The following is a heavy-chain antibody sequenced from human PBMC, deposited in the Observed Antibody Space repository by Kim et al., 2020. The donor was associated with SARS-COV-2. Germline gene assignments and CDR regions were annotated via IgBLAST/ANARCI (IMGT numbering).Heavy chain of an antibody. V-gene: IGHV3-23*01. CDR1: GFTFSSYA. Sequence: GESLRLSCAASGFTFSSYAMSWVRQAPGKGLEWVSAISGSGGSTYYAYSVKGRSTTSNDNSNNTLYLQMNSLGAEETAFYQWTKALANEVVATGHYYSY. D-gene: IGHD2-15*01. CDR2: ISGSGGST. J-gene: IGHJ6*03. CDR3: TKALANEVVATGHYYSY.